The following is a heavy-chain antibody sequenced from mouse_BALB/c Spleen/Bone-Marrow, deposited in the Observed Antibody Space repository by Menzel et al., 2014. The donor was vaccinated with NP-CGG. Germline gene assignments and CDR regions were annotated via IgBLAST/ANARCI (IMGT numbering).Heavy chain of an antibody. Sequence: VQLKDSGGGLVQPGGSLKLSCAASGFDFSRYWMSWVRQAPGKGLEWIGEINPDSSTINYTPSLKDKFIISRDNAKNTLYLQMSKVRSEGTALYYCARCYYYGNYFDYWGQGTTLTVSS. J-gene: IGHJ2*01. CDR2: INPDSSTI. CDR1: GFDFSRYW. D-gene: IGHD1-1*01. V-gene: IGHV4-1*02. CDR3: ARCYYYGNYFDY.